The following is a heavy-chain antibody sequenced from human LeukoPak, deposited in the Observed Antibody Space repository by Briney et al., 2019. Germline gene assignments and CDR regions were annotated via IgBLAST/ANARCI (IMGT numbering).Heavy chain of an antibody. Sequence: ASVTVSCTASGYTFTSHDINWVRQATGQGLEWMGWMSPNSGDTGYAQKFQGRVTMTSDSSISTAYMELSSLRSEDTAIYYCVRTPPNWGFDYWGQGTLVTVSS. D-gene: IGHD7-27*01. CDR1: GYTFTSHD. CDR3: VRTPPNWGFDY. J-gene: IGHJ4*02. CDR2: MSPNSGDT. V-gene: IGHV1-8*01.